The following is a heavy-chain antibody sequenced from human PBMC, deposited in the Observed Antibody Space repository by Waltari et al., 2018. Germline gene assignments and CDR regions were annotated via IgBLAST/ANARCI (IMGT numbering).Heavy chain of an antibody. CDR3: ARGSGVVVVPAAKPYYYGMDV. CDR1: GGSFSGYY. D-gene: IGHD2-2*01. Sequence: QVQLQQWGAGLLKPSETLSLTCAVYGGSFSGYYWSWIRQPPGKGLEWIGEINHSGSTNDNPSLKSRVTISVDTSKNQFSLKLSSVTAADTAVYYCARGSGVVVVPAAKPYYYGMDVWGQGTTVTVSS. V-gene: IGHV4-34*01. J-gene: IGHJ6*02. CDR2: INHSGST.